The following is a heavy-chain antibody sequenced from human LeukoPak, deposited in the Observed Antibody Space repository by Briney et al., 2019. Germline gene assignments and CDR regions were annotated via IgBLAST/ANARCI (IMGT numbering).Heavy chain of an antibody. CDR1: GFTFSSYS. V-gene: IGHV3-48*01. D-gene: IGHD3-3*01. Sequence: GGSLRLSCAASGFTFSSYSMNWVRQAPGKGLEWVSYISSSSSTIYYADSVKGRFTISRDNAKNSLYLQMNSLRAEDTAVYYCARGDYDFWSGYYPKFFDIWGQGTMVTVSS. CDR3: ARGDYDFWSGYYPKFFDI. CDR2: ISSSSSTI. J-gene: IGHJ3*02.